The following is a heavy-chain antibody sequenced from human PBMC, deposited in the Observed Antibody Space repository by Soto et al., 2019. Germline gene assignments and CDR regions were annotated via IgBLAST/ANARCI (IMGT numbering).Heavy chain of an antibody. Sequence: QVQLVQSGAEVKKPGASEKVSCKASGYTFTSYGISWVRQAPGQGLEWMGWISAYNGNTNYAQKLQGRVTMATDTSTSIAYMELRSLRSDDTAVYYCASNPPDMVATINFAYRGQGTLVTVSS. J-gene: IGHJ4*02. CDR2: ISAYNGNT. CDR1: GYTFTSYG. CDR3: ASNPPDMVATINFAY. V-gene: IGHV1-18*01. D-gene: IGHD5-12*01.